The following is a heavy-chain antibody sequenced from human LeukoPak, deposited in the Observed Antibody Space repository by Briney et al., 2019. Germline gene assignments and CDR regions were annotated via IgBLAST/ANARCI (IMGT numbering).Heavy chain of an antibody. J-gene: IGHJ6*03. Sequence: PGGSLRLSCAASGFTFSSYWMSWVRQAPGKGLEWVANIKQDGSEKYYVDSVKGRFTISRDNAKNSLYLQMNSLRAEGTAVYYCARDNVSLEWLFPNYYYYYYMDVWGKGTTVTVSS. V-gene: IGHV3-7*01. CDR2: IKQDGSEK. CDR3: ARDNVSLEWLFPNYYYYYYMDV. D-gene: IGHD3-3*01. CDR1: GFTFSSYW.